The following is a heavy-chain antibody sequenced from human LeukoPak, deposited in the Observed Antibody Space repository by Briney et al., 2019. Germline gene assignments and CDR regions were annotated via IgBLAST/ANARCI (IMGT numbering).Heavy chain of an antibody. CDR1: GYTFTSYD. CDR3: ARFSSGWYDYYYYGMDV. D-gene: IGHD6-19*01. V-gene: IGHV1-8*01. Sequence: ASVKVSCKASGYTFTSYDINWVRQATGQGLEWMGWMNPNSGNTGYAQKFQGRVTITRNTSISTAYMELSSLRSEDTAVYYCARFSSGWYDYYYYGMDVWGQGTTVTVSS. J-gene: IGHJ6*02. CDR2: MNPNSGNT.